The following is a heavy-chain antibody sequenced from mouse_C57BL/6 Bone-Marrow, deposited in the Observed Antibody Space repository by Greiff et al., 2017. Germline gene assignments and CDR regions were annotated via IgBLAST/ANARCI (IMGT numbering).Heavy chain of an antibody. CDR1: GFTFSDYY. J-gene: IGHJ4*01. D-gene: IGHD1-1*01. CDR3: ARHAFITTVVATDFYAMDY. Sequence: EVKLVEPGGGLVQPGGSLKLSCAASGFTFSDYYMYWVRQTPEKRLEWVAYISNGGGSTYYPDTVKGRFTISRDNAKNTLYLQMGRLKSEDTAMYYCARHAFITTVVATDFYAMDYWGQGTSVTVSS. CDR2: ISNGGGST. V-gene: IGHV5-12*01.